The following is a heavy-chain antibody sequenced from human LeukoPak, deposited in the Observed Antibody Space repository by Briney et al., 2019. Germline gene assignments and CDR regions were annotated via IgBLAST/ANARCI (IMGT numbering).Heavy chain of an antibody. CDR1: GGSISTYY. CDR2: IYSSGST. D-gene: IGHD4-17*01. V-gene: IGHV4-4*07. J-gene: IGHJ4*02. CDR3: ARDTGYGDPLDY. Sequence: SETLSLTCNVSGGSISTYYWNWIRQPAGEGLEWVGRIYSSGSTNYNPSLKSRVTMSLDTSKNQFSLKVSSVTAADTAMYYCARDTGYGDPLDYWGQGTLVTVSS.